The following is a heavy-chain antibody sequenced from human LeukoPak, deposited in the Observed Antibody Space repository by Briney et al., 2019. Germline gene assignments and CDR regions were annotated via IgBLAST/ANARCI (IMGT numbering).Heavy chain of an antibody. D-gene: IGHD2-8*01. Sequence: PSETLSLTCTVSGGSISSSSYYWGWIRQPPGKGLEWIGSIYYSGSTYYNPSLKSRVTISVDTSKNQFSLKLSSVTAADTAVYYCARRSEGRYCTNGVCSGGWLSHFDYWGQGTLVTVSS. CDR1: GGSISSSSYY. V-gene: IGHV4-39*07. CDR3: ARRSEGRYCTNGVCSGGWLSHFDY. CDR2: IYYSGST. J-gene: IGHJ4*02.